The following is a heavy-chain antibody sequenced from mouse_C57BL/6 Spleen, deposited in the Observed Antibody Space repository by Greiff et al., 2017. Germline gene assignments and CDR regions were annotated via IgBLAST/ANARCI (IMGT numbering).Heavy chain of an antibody. CDR1: GFTFSDYG. V-gene: IGHV5-17*01. D-gene: IGHD2-4*01. J-gene: IGHJ3*01. CDR3: ARLYDYDVAY. CDR2: ISSGSSTI. Sequence: EVMLVESGGGLVKPGGSLKLSCAASGFTFSDYGMHWVRQAPEKGLEWVAYISSGSSTIYYADTVKGRFTISRDNAKNTLFLQMTSLRSEDTAMYYCARLYDYDVAYWGQGTLVTVSA.